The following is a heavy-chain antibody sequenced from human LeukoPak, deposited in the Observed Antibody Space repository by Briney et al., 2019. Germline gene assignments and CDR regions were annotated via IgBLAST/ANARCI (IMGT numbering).Heavy chain of an antibody. CDR3: TRDLGSGWYFDY. J-gene: IGHJ4*02. Sequence: GGSLRLSCTASGLTFGDYAMSWVRQTPGKGLEWVGFIRSKAYGGTAEYAASVKGRFTISRDDSKSIAYLQMNSLKTEDTAVYYCTRDLGSGWYFDYWGQGTLVTVSS. V-gene: IGHV3-49*04. D-gene: IGHD6-19*01. CDR2: IRSKAYGGTA. CDR1: GLTFGDYA.